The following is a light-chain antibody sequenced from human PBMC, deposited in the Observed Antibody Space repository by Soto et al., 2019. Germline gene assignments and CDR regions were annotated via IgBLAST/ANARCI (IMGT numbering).Light chain of an antibody. Sequence: ELVLTQSPATLSSSPGDTATLSCRASQYVGTRLAWYQHKTGQAPRLLIYYKSNRATGIPARFSGSGSGTDLTLTISRLAPEDFAIYYCHQRQSWPRTFGQGTKVDIK. CDR1: QYVGTR. J-gene: IGKJ1*01. CDR3: HQRQSWPRT. V-gene: IGKV3-11*01. CDR2: YKS.